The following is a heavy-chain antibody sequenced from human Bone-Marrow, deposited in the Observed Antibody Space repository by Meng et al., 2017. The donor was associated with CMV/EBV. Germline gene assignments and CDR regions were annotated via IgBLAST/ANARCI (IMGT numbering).Heavy chain of an antibody. D-gene: IGHD5-12*01. CDR3: ARVVGEGGYGGYGY. J-gene: IGHJ4*02. Sequence: GEPLKISCAASGFTFSSYSMNWVRQAPGKGLEWVSSISSSSSYIYYADSVKGRFTISRDNAKNSLYLQMNSLRAEDTAVYYCARVVGEGGYGGYGYWGQGTLVTVSS. V-gene: IGHV3-21*01. CDR2: ISSSSSYI. CDR1: GFTFSSYS.